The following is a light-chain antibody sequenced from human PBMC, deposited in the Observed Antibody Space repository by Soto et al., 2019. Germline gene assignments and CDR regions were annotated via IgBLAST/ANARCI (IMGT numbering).Light chain of an antibody. CDR2: RNN. J-gene: IGLJ2*01. V-gene: IGLV1-44*01. CDR3: AAWDASLNGRV. Sequence: QSVLTQPPSASGTPGQRVTISCSGSSSNIGSNIVNWYQQLPGAAPKLLIYRNNQRPSGVPDRFSGSKSGTSASLAISGLQSEDEADYYCAAWDASLNGRVFGGGTKLTVL. CDR1: SSNIGSNI.